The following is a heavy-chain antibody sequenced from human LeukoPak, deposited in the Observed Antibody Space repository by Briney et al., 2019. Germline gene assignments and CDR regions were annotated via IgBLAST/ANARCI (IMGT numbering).Heavy chain of an antibody. V-gene: IGHV1-18*01. CDR3: ARDPESTVVTPVDY. CDR1: GYTFTSYG. D-gene: IGHD4-23*01. J-gene: IGHJ4*02. CDR2: ISAYNGNT. Sequence: GASVKVSCKASGYTFTSYGISWVRQAHGQGLEWMGWISAYNGNTSYAQNLQGRVTMTTDTSTSTAYMELRSLRSDDTAVYYCARDPESTVVTPVDYWGQGTLVTVSS.